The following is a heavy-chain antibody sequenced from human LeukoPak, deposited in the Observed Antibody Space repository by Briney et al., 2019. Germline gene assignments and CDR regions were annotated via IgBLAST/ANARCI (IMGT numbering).Heavy chain of an antibody. CDR3: ARRPRECSGNTCYYAF. CDR2: ISPSGGGT. V-gene: IGHV1-2*02. CDR1: GYSFTAYY. J-gene: IGHJ4*02. Sequence: ASVRVSCKASGYSFTAYYIHWVRQAPGQGLEWMGWISPSGGGTNYAQKFQGRVTMTRDTSITTAYMELSRLTSDDTAVYYCARRPRECSGNTCYYAFWGQGTLVTVSS. D-gene: IGHD2-2*01.